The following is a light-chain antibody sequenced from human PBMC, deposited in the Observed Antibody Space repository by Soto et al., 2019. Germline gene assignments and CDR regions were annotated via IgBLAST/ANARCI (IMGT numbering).Light chain of an antibody. CDR2: SYN. CDR1: SSNIGSNT. J-gene: IGLJ2*01. V-gene: IGLV1-44*01. Sequence: QSVLTQPPSASGTPGQRVIISCSGSSSNIGSNTVNWYQQIPGTAPKLLIYSYNQRPSGVPDRFSGSKSDTSASLAISGLQSEDEAEYYCAAWDDILNGVLFGGGTKVTV. CDR3: AAWDDILNGVL.